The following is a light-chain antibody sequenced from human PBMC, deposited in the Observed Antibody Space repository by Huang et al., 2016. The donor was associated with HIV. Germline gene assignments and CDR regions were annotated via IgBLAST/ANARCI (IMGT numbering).Light chain of an antibody. CDR2: AAS. CDR3: QQRSNWPPLT. Sequence: EIVMTQSPATLSVYPGERATLSCRASQRISQTLAWYQQKPGQAPRLLIDAASTRANGVPARVSGSGSGTDFTLTISSLEPEDFAVYYCQQRSNWPPLTFGGGTKVEIK. CDR1: QRISQT. J-gene: IGKJ4*02. V-gene: IGKV3-11*01.